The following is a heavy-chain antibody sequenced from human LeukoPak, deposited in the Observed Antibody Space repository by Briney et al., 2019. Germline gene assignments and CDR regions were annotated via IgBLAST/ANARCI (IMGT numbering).Heavy chain of an antibody. D-gene: IGHD3-22*01. CDR3: ARPLYYYDSSGYHF. CDR1: GYSISSGYH. J-gene: IGHJ4*02. V-gene: IGHV4-38-2*01. CDR2: IHHSGST. Sequence: SETLSLTCAVSGYSISSGYHWGWIRQPPGKGLEWIANIHHSGSTSYNPSLKSRVTTSADTSKNRFSLRLSSVTAADTAVYYCARPLYYYDSSGYHFWGQGTLVTVSS.